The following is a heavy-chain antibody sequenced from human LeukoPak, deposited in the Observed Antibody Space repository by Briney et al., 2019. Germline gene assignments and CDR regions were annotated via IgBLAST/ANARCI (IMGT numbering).Heavy chain of an antibody. CDR3: ARGPSCSSTSCYRYMDV. V-gene: IGHV3-30*12. J-gene: IGHJ6*03. CDR2: ISSDGSNK. CDR1: GFTFSNSG. Sequence: GGSLRVSCAASGFTFSNSGMHWVRQAPGKGLEWVAVISSDGSNKYSADSVKGRFTISRDNAKNSLYLQLNSLRAEDTALYYCARGPSCSSTSCYRYMDVWGKGTTVTVSS. D-gene: IGHD2-2*01.